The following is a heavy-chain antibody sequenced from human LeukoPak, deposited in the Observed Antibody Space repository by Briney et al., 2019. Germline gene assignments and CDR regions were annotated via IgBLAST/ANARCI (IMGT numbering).Heavy chain of an antibody. CDR1: GYTFTSYG. Sequence: ASVKVSSKASGYTFTSYGISWVRQAPGQGLEWMGWISAYNGNTNYAQKLQGRVTVTTDTSTSTAYMELRSLRSDDTAVYYCARAMVRGVIWFDPWGQGTLVTVSS. CDR3: ARAMVRGVIWFDP. D-gene: IGHD3-10*01. V-gene: IGHV1-18*01. CDR2: ISAYNGNT. J-gene: IGHJ5*02.